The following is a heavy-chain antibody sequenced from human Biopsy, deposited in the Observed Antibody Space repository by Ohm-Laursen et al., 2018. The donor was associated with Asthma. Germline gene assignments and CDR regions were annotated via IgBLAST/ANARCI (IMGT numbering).Heavy chain of an antibody. J-gene: IGHJ4*02. CDR2: ISGSGGST. V-gene: IGHV3-23*01. CDR3: AKDRDYDILTGPPGFDY. Sequence: GSLRLSCAASGFTFSSYAMSWGRQATGKGLEKGSAISGSGGSTYYADSVKGRFTISRDNSKNTLYLQMNSLRAEDTAVYYCAKDRDYDILTGPPGFDYWGQGTLVTVSS. CDR1: GFTFSSYA. D-gene: IGHD3-9*01.